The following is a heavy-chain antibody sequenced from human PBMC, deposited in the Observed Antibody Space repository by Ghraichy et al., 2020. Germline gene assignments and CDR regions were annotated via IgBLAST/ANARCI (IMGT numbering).Heavy chain of an antibody. CDR2: IYYSGTT. D-gene: IGHD7-27*01. Sequence: SETLSLTCTVSGGSISSYYWTWIRQPPGKGLEWIGYIYYSGTTNYNPSLKSRVTISVDTSKNQFSLKLGSVTAADTAVYYCASRVPGAYFDYWGQGTLVTVSS. CDR3: ASRVPGAYFDY. CDR1: GGSISSYY. V-gene: IGHV4-59*01. J-gene: IGHJ4*02.